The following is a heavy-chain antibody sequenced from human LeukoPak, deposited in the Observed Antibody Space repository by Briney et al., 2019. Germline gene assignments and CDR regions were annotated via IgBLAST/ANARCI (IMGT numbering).Heavy chain of an antibody. Sequence: ASVKVSCKASGYTFTSYAINWVRQAPGQGLEWMGWINPNSGGTNYAQKFQGRVTMTRDTSISTAYMELSRLRSDDTAVYYCARVFISGSYRDGFDIWGQGTMVTVSS. CDR1: GYTFTSYA. CDR3: ARVFISGSYRDGFDI. J-gene: IGHJ3*02. V-gene: IGHV1-2*02. CDR2: INPNSGGT. D-gene: IGHD1-26*01.